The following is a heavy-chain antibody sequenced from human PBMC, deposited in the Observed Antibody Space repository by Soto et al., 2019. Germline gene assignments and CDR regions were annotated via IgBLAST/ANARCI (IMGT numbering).Heavy chain of an antibody. CDR1: GVSMSGQH. CDR2: HHSDST. V-gene: IGHV4-4*09. CDR3: ATYSVGEGGRGY. Sequence: QVQLQESGPGLVKPSETLSLTCTVSGVSMSGQHWSWIRQPPGKGLEWIGHHSDSTNYNPSLKSRVTISTDTSKNQFSLKLSSVTAADTAGYYCATYSVGEGGRGYWGQGTLVTVSS. D-gene: IGHD5-12*01. J-gene: IGHJ4*02.